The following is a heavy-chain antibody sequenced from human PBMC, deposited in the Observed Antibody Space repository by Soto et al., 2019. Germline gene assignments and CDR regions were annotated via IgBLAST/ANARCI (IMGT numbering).Heavy chain of an antibody. CDR3: AKDGGWGLPSTAFDI. D-gene: IGHD3-16*01. V-gene: IGHV3-9*01. J-gene: IGHJ3*02. CDR1: GFTFDDYA. Sequence: TGGSLRLSCAASGFTFDDYAMHWVRQAPGKGLEWVSGISWNSGSIGYADSVKGRFTISIDNAKNSLYLQMNSLRAEDTALYYCAKDGGWGLPSTAFDIWGQGTMVTVSS. CDR2: ISWNSGSI.